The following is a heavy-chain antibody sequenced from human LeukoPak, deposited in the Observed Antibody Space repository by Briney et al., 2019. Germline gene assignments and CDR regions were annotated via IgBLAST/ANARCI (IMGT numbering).Heavy chain of an antibody. CDR1: GSTFSSFD. D-gene: IGHD1-1*01. CDR3: ARGPPRGKYYYMDV. V-gene: IGHV3-13*01. Sequence: GSLRLSCAASGSTFSSFDMHWVRQPTGQGLEWVSTIGTASDTYYPGSVEGRFTLSRDNAKNSLYLQMNSLTAGDTAVYYCARGPPRGKYYYMDVWGKGTTVTVSS. CDR2: IGTASDT. J-gene: IGHJ6*03.